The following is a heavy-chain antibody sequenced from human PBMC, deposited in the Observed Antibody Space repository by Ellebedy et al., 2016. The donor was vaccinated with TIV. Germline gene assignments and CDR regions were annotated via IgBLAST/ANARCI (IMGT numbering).Heavy chain of an antibody. V-gene: IGHV3-11*06. CDR1: GFTFSDFY. D-gene: IGHD3-10*01. J-gene: IGHJ4*02. CDR3: TRTRGGEFDF. Sequence: GESLKISXVASGFTFSDFYMAWIRQALGRGLELVSYISGTSSHISYADSVRGRFTVSRDSAGNSLYLQMNGLTVDDTALYFCTRTRGGEFDFWGQGSLVTVSS. CDR2: ISGTSSHI.